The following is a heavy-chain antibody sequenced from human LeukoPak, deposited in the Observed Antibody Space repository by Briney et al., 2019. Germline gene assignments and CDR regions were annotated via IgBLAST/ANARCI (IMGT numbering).Heavy chain of an antibody. CDR3: SAYGWELLAHEIDF. CDR1: GLIFDVYG. D-gene: IGHD1-26*01. Sequence: GGSVRLSCAASGLIFDVYGVSWVRQAPGKGRVWVSGINWNGGSTGYADSVKGRFTISRNNAKNSLYLQMSLRTADKTVYYCSAYGWELLAHEIDFWGQGTLVTVSS. J-gene: IGHJ4*02. CDR2: INWNGGST. V-gene: IGHV3-20*04.